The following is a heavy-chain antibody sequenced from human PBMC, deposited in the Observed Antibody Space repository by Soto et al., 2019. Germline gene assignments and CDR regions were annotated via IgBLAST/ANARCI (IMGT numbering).Heavy chain of an antibody. Sequence: SETLSLTCAVYGGSFSGYYWSWIRQPPGKGLEWIGEINHSGSTNYNPSLKSRVTISVDTSKNQFSLKLSSVTPADTAVYYCARGPATTPWLGGWGYYYYGMDVWGQGTTVTVSS. CDR3: ARGPATTPWLGGWGYYYYGMDV. J-gene: IGHJ6*02. CDR2: INHSGST. CDR1: GGSFSGYY. V-gene: IGHV4-34*01. D-gene: IGHD6-19*01.